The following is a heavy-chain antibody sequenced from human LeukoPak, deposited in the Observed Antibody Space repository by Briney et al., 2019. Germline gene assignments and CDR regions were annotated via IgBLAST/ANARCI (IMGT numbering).Heavy chain of an antibody. CDR3: AKDGGSSQEGFDY. Sequence: GGSLRLSCAASGFTFSSYAMHWVRQAPGKGLEWVAVKSYDGSNKYYADSVKGRFTISRDNSKNTLYLQMNSLRAEDTAVYYCAKDGGSSQEGFDYWGQGTLVTVSS. CDR2: KSYDGSNK. CDR1: GFTFSSYA. V-gene: IGHV3-30*04. D-gene: IGHD1-26*01. J-gene: IGHJ4*02.